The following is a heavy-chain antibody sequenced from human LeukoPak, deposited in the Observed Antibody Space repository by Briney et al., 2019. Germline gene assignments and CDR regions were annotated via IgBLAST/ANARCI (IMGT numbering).Heavy chain of an antibody. CDR3: AKAPRGGLWFGELFDY. CDR1: GFTFSSYG. J-gene: IGHJ4*02. D-gene: IGHD3-10*01. V-gene: IGHV3-30*18. CDR2: ISYDGSNK. Sequence: GGSLRLSCAASGFTFSSYGMHWVRQAPGKGLEWVAVISYDGSNKYYADSVKGRFTISRDNSKTTLYLQMNSLRAEATAVYYCAKAPRGGLWFGELFDYWGQGTLVTVSS.